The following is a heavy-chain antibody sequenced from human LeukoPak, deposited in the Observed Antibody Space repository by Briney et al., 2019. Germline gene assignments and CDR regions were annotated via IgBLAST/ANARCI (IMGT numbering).Heavy chain of an antibody. CDR2: IYNTGST. CDR1: AGSINSYY. J-gene: IGHJ4*02. V-gene: IGHV4-59*01. CDR3: ARFSGWSFFFDY. Sequence: SETLSLTCTVSAGSINSYYWSWIRQPPGKGLEWIGYIYNTGSTNYNPSLKSRVTISVDTSKNQFSLKLKSVTAADTAVYYCARFSGWSFFFDYWGQGTLVTVSS. D-gene: IGHD6-19*01.